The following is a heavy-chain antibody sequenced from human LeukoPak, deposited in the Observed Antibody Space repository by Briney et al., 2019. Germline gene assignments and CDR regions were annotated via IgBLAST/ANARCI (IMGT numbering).Heavy chain of an antibody. Sequence: PGGSLRLSCAASGFTVSSNYMSWVRQAPGKGLEWVSVIYSGGSTYYADSVKGRFTIPRDNSKNTLYLQMGSLRAEDMAVYYCARGRLVVTGVDYWGQGTLVTVSS. CDR1: GFTVSSNY. D-gene: IGHD3-22*01. CDR3: ARGRLVVTGVDY. V-gene: IGHV3-53*05. J-gene: IGHJ4*02. CDR2: IYSGGST.